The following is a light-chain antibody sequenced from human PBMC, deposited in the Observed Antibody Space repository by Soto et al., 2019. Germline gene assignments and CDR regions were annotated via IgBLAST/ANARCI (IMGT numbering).Light chain of an antibody. V-gene: IGKV1-39*01. CDR3: QQNYSPPWT. CDR2: AAS. J-gene: IGKJ1*01. CDR1: QSISTF. Sequence: DIPLTQSPSSLSASVGDRVTITCRASQSISTFLNWYHQKPGKAPRLLIYAASTLQSGVPSRFSGSGSGTDFTLTISSLQPEDFAAYFCQQNYSPPWTFGQGTKVDIK.